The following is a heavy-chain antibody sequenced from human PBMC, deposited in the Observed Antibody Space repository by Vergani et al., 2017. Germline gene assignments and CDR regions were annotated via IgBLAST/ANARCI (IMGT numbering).Heavy chain of an antibody. CDR3: AREGIAAVGTTLLFDY. CDR1: GFTFSSHA. D-gene: IGHD6-13*01. J-gene: IGHJ4*02. CDR2: IKNTGDST. V-gene: IGHV3-23*01. Sequence: EVQLLQSEGAVVQPGGSLRLSCVASGFTFSSHAMSWVRQGHGQGLEWVSSIKNTGDSTHYADSVKGRFTISRDNSKNTLYLQMNSLRVEDTAVYYCAREGIAAVGTTLLFDYWGQGTLVTVSS.